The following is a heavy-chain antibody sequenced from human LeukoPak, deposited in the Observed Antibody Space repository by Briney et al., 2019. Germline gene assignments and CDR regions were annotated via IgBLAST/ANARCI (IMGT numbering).Heavy chain of an antibody. D-gene: IGHD2-2*01. J-gene: IGHJ4*02. CDR2: AFYTGST. V-gene: IGHV4-59*01. CDR3: ASLSHCSTSTCFDY. Sequence: SETLSLTCTVSGASISHYYWSWIRQPPGRGLEWIGCAFYTGSTNYNPSLKSRVTISIDTSKSKFSLRLTSVAAADTAIYYCASLSHCSTSTCFDYWGRGTLVTASS. CDR1: GASISHYY.